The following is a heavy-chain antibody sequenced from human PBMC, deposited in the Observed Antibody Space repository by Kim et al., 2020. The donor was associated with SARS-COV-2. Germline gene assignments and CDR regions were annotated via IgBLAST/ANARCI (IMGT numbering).Heavy chain of an antibody. J-gene: IGHJ3*01. D-gene: IGHD5-12*01. Sequence: SETLSLTCAVSGGSINRSPHYWGWVRQAPGKGLEWITYMYWSGTTYYNPSLKSRVTIDLDMPKNLVSLKMTSVTAADTAVYFCATYGGGYAGFNVWGQGTMVTVSS. CDR2: MYWSGTT. CDR3: ATYGGGYAGFNV. CDR1: GGSINRSPHY. V-gene: IGHV4-39*01.